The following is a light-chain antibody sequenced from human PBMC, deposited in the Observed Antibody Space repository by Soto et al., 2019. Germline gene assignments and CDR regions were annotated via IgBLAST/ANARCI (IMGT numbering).Light chain of an antibody. V-gene: IGLV7-46*01. Sequence: QSVVTQEPSLTVSPGGTVTLTCGSSTGVVTSGHFPYWFQQKPGQAPRTLIYDTTNTQSWTPARFSASLLGGKAALTLSGAQPEDEADYYCLLTYSGARVFGGGTQLTVL. CDR3: LLTYSGARV. CDR2: DTT. CDR1: TGVVTSGHF. J-gene: IGLJ3*02.